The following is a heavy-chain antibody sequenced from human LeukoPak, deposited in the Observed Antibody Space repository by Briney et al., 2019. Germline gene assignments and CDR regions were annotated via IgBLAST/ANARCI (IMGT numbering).Heavy chain of an antibody. Sequence: GGSLRLSCAASGFTFSSYAMSWVRQAPGKGLEWVSAISGSGGSTYYADSVNGRFTISRDNSKNTLYLQMNSLRAEDTAVYYCARATQTALRYFDWLLSPLDYWGQGTLVTVSS. CDR3: ARATQTALRYFDWLLSPLDY. CDR2: ISGSGGST. CDR1: GFTFSSYA. V-gene: IGHV3-23*01. J-gene: IGHJ4*02. D-gene: IGHD3-9*01.